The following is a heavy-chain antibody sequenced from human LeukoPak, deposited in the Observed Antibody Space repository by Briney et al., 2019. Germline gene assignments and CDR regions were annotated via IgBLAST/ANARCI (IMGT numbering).Heavy chain of an antibody. V-gene: IGHV4-34*01. CDR1: GGSFSGYY. D-gene: IGHD3-10*01. Sequence: SETLSLTCTVYGGSFSGYYWSWIRQPPGKGLEWIGEINHSGSTNYNPSLKSRVTISVDTSKNQFSLKLSSVTAADTAVYYCVRASTYYYGSGSYRPFDYWGQGTLVTVSS. CDR2: INHSGST. J-gene: IGHJ4*02. CDR3: VRASTYYYGSGSYRPFDY.